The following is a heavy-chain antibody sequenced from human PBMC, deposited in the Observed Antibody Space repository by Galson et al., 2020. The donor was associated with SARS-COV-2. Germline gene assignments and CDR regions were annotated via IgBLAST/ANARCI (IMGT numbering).Heavy chain of an antibody. CDR2: ISGSGGST. CDR1: GFTFSSYA. D-gene: IGHD5-12*01. CDR3: AKDQVGGYSGPRYYYGMDV. J-gene: IGHJ6*02. Sequence: GGSLRLSCAASGFTFSSYAMSWVRQAPGKGLEWVSAISGSGGSTYYADSVKGRFTISRDNSKNTLYLQMNSLRAEDTAVYYCAKDQVGGYSGPRYYYGMDVWGQGTTVTVSS. V-gene: IGHV3-23*01.